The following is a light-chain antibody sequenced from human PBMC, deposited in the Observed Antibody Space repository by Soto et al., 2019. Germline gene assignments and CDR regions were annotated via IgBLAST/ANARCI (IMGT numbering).Light chain of an antibody. J-gene: IGLJ1*01. CDR2: DVS. CDR1: SSDVGGYNY. CDR3: SSYTSSSTPGRV. Sequence: QSALTQPASVSGSPGQSITISCTGTSSDVGGYNYVSWYQQHPGKAPKLMIYDVSNRPSGVSNRFSGSKSGNTASLTISGLQAEDEADYYCSSYTSSSTPGRVFGTGTKVTV. V-gene: IGLV2-14*01.